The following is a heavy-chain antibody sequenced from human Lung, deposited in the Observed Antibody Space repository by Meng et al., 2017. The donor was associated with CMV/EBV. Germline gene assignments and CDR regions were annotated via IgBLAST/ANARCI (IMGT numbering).Heavy chain of an antibody. CDR2: IDWHDDK. V-gene: IGHV2-70D*14. J-gene: IGHJ6*02. CDR3: ARTSDYYHVMDV. Sequence: SGXXLVXPTQTLTLTCTFSGFSLSSTGLRVNWIRQPPGKALEWLARIDWHDDKLYNTSLKTRLTISKDTFKNQVVLTMTDMDHVDTATYYCARTSDYYHVMDVWGQGXTVTVSS. CDR1: GFSLSSTGLR.